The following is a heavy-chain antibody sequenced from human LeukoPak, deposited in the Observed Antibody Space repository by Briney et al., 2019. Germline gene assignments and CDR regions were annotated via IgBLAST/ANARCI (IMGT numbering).Heavy chain of an antibody. V-gene: IGHV4-31*03. Sequence: PSQTLSLTCTVSGGSISSGGYYWSWIRQHPGKGLEWIGYIYYSGSTYYNPSLKSRVTISVDTSKNQFSLKLSSVTAADTAVYYCASVATSIFGVVIPIDYWGQGILVTVSS. CDR2: IYYSGST. CDR3: ASVATSIFGVVIPIDY. CDR1: GGSISSGGYY. D-gene: IGHD3-3*01. J-gene: IGHJ4*02.